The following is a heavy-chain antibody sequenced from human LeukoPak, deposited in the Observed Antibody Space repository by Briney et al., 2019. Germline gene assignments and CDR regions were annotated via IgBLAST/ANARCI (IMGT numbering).Heavy chain of an antibody. J-gene: IGHJ5*02. CDR3: ARGTILGWLSQRFDP. Sequence: SETLSLTCAVSGGSISSGGYSWSWIRQPPGKGLEWIGYIYYSGSTYYNPSLKSRVTISVDTSKNQFSLKLSSVTAADTAVYYCARGTILGWLSQRFDPWGQGTLVTVSS. D-gene: IGHD3-3*01. CDR2: IYYSGST. CDR1: GGSISSGGYS. V-gene: IGHV4-30-4*07.